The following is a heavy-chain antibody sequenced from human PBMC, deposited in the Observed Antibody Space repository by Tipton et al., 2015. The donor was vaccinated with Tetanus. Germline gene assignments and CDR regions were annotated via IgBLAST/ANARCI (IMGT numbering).Heavy chain of an antibody. Sequence: SLRLSCAVSGFTSESHYIHWVRQTPDKGLVWISRINPSGRRTDYADSVKGRFTISRDHAKNTVFLQMTSLRAEDTAVYFCARRSLTNYGLDVWGQGTPVTVSS. CDR1: GFTSESHY. CDR2: INPSGRRT. V-gene: IGHV3-74*01. J-gene: IGHJ6*02. CDR3: ARRSLTNYGLDV. D-gene: IGHD3-9*01.